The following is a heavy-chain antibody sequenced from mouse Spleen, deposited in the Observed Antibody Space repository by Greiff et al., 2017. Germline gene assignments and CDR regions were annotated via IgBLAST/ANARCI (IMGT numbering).Heavy chain of an antibody. CDR2: IYPRSGNT. V-gene: IGHV1-81*01. D-gene: IGHD2-2*01. CDR1: GYTFTSYG. CDR3: AREGVYGYLAY. J-gene: IGHJ3*01. Sequence: VQVVESGAELARPGASVKLSCKASGYTFTSYGISWVKQRTGQGLEWIGEIYPRSGNTYYNEKFKGKATLTADKSSSTAYMELRSLTSEDSAVYFCAREGVYGYLAYWGQGTLVTVSA.